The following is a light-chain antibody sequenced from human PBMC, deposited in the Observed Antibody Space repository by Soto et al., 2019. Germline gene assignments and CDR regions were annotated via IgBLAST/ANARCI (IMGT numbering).Light chain of an antibody. V-gene: IGLV2-14*01. CDR2: DVS. Sequence: QSALTQPASVSGSPGQSITISFSGTSSDIGGYNYVSWYQQHPGKAPQLMIYDVSNRPSGVSNRFSGSKSGNTASLTISGLQAEDEADYYCSSQAVSSTLVFGGGTQLTVL. J-gene: IGLJ2*01. CDR3: SSQAVSSTLV. CDR1: SSDIGGYNY.